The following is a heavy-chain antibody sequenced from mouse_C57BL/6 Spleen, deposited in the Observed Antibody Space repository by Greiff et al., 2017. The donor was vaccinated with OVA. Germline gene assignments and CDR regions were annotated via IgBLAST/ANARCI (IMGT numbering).Heavy chain of an antibody. V-gene: IGHV1-55*01. CDR1: GYTFTSYW. CDR3: SRGRDNYYGFYYAMDY. Sequence: QVQLQQPGAELVKPGASVKMSCKASGYTFTSYWITWVKQRPGQGLEWIGDIYPGSGSTNYNEKFKSKATLTVDTSSSTAYMQLSSLTSEDSAVYYCSRGRDNYYGFYYAMDYWGQGTSVTVSS. D-gene: IGHD1-1*01. CDR2: IYPGSGST. J-gene: IGHJ4*01.